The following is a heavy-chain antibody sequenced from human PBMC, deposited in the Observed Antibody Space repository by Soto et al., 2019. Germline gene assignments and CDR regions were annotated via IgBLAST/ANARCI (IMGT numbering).Heavy chain of an antibody. CDR2: IRSKVNNYAT. Sequence: EEQLVESGGGVVQPGGSLKLSCAASGSTFTGSAIHWVRQASGKGLEWVGRIRSKVNNYATAYAASVKGRFIISRDDSKKTAYLEITSLKTEDTAVYYWTRLFADGDAFDIWGQGTVVTVSS. CDR3: TRLFADGDAFDI. J-gene: IGHJ3*02. CDR1: GSTFTGSA. V-gene: IGHV3-73*01.